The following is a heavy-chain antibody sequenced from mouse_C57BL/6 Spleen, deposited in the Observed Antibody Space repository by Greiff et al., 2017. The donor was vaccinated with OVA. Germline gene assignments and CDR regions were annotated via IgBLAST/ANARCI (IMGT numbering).Heavy chain of an antibody. CDR3: AIKKLNWDPDY. V-gene: IGHV1-81*01. CDR2: IYPRSGNT. J-gene: IGHJ2*01. CDR1: GYTFTSYG. D-gene: IGHD4-1*02. Sequence: QVQLKQSGAELVRPGASVKLSCKASGYTFTSYGISWVKQRTGQGLEWIGEIYPRSGNTYYNEKFKGKATLTADKSSSTAYMVLRSLTSEDSAVYFCAIKKLNWDPDYWGQGTTLTVSS.